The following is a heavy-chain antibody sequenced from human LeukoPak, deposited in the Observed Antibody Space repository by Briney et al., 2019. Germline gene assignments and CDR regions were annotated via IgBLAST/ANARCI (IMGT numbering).Heavy chain of an antibody. CDR3: ARAGLAVAGSGLDY. D-gene: IGHD6-19*01. J-gene: IGHJ4*02. CDR2: ISSSSSYI. Sequence: GGSLRLSCAASGFTFCSYSMNWVRQAPGKGLEWVSSISSSSSYIYYADSVKGRFTISRDNAKNSLYLQMNSLRAEDTAVYYCARAGLAVAGSGLDYWGQGTLVTVSS. V-gene: IGHV3-21*01. CDR1: GFTFCSYS.